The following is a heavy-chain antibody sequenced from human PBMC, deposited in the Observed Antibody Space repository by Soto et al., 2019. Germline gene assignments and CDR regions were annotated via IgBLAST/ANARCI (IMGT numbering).Heavy chain of an antibody. J-gene: IGHJ4*02. CDR2: INPSGGST. Sequence: GASVKVSCKASGYTFTSYYMHWVRQAPGQGLEWMGIINPSGGSTSYAQKFQGRVTMTRDTSTSTVYMELSSLRSEDTAVYYCARVSPMITFGGVNAPGFDYWGQGTLVTVSS. CDR3: ARVSPMITFGGVNAPGFDY. V-gene: IGHV1-46*01. CDR1: GYTFTSYY. D-gene: IGHD3-16*01.